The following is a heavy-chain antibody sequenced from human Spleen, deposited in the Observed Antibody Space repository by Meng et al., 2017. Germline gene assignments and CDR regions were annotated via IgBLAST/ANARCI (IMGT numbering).Heavy chain of an antibody. CDR1: GFTFSRYA. D-gene: IGHD1-26*01. V-gene: IGHV3-23*01. J-gene: IGHJ4*02. Sequence: EVQLLESGGGLVQPGGSLRLSCVTSGFTFSRYALTWVRQAPGKGLEWVSAISNSGGNTFYADSVKGRFTISGDNSKNTLYLEMLSLRAEDTAVYYCARLEGATIWGQGTLVTVSS. CDR3: ARLEGATI. CDR2: ISNSGGNT.